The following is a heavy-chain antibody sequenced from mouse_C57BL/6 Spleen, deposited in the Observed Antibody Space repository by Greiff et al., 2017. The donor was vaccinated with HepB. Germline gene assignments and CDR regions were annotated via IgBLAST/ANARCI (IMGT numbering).Heavy chain of an antibody. CDR2: INPNNGGT. CDR1: GYTFTDYY. Sequence: VQLQQSGPELVKPGASVKISCKASGYTFTDYYMNWVKQSHGKSLEWIGDINPNNGGTSYNQKFKGKATLTVDKSSSTAYMELRSLTSEDSAVYYCAKGLYYDYDLAFWGQGTTLTVSS. J-gene: IGHJ2*01. V-gene: IGHV1-26*01. CDR3: AKGLYYDYDLAF. D-gene: IGHD2-4*01.